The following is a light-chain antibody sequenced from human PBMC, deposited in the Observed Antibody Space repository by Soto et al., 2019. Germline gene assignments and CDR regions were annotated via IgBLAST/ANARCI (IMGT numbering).Light chain of an antibody. CDR1: LPISSY. V-gene: IGKV1-39*01. CDR2: AAS. Sequence: EIQMTQSPSSLSASVGDRVTITCRASLPISSYLNWCQPKPVKDPKLLIYAASSLQSGVPSRFSGSGSGTDFTLTISSLQPEDFATYYCQQSYSSPPWTFGQGTRVHIK. CDR3: QQSYSSPPWT. J-gene: IGKJ1*01.